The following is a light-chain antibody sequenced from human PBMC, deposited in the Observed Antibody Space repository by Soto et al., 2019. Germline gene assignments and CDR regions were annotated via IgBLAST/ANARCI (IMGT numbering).Light chain of an antibody. V-gene: IGLV2-23*01. Sequence: QSVLTQPASVSGSPGQSITISCTGTVGLVSWYQQHPGKVPKLIIYDDTKRPSGVSSRFSGSKSGNTASLTISGLQAEDEAEYYCCSYVGARTYVFGTGTKVTVL. CDR1: VGL. CDR3: CSYVGARTYV. J-gene: IGLJ1*01. CDR2: DDT.